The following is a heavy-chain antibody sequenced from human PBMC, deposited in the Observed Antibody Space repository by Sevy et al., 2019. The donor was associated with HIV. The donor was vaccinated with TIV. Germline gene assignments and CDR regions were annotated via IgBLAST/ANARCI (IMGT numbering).Heavy chain of an antibody. CDR2: IRSKANSYAT. J-gene: IGHJ6*02. V-gene: IGHV3-73*01. Sequence: GGSLRLSCAASGFTFSGSAMHWVRQASGKGLEWVGRIRSKANSYATAYAASVKGRFTISRDDSKNTAYLQMNSLKTEDTAVYYCTRLEYTTGRYYYYGMDVWGQGTTVTVSS. CDR1: GFTFSGSA. CDR3: TRLEYTTGRYYYYGMDV. D-gene: IGHD4-4*01.